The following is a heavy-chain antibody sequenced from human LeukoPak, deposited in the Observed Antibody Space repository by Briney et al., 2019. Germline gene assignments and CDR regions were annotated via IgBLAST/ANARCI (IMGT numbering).Heavy chain of an antibody. CDR1: GYPFLINS. V-gene: IGHV5-51*01. CDR3: ARTPPPPDYYDSSGYWFDY. D-gene: IGHD3-22*01. J-gene: IGHJ4*02. Sequence: GESLKFSAKRPGYPFLINSIGWVRQMPGKGLEWMGIIYPGDSDTRYSPSFQCQVTISADKSISTAYLQGSSRKASDTAMYYCARTPPPPDYYDSSGYWFDYWGQGTLVTVSS. CDR2: IYPGDSDT.